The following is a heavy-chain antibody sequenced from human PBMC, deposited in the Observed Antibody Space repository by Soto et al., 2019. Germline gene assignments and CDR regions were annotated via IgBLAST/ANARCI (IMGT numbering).Heavy chain of an antibody. V-gene: IGHV3-48*01. CDR2: ISSTHNAI. CDR1: GFIFSAYT. J-gene: IGHJ4*01. CDR3: ARVGGGNDWGPFDY. Sequence: EVRLVESGGGLVQPGGSLRLSCEASGFIFSAYTMNWVRQAPGRGLEWVSYISSTHNAIFYADAVKGRFTISRDDARNSLYLQMHSLGVKDTALYYCARVGGGNDWGPFDYWGQGAPVTVSS. D-gene: IGHD3-16*01.